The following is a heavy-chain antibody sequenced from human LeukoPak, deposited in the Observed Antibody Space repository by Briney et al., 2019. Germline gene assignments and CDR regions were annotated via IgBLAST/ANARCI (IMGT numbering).Heavy chain of an antibody. CDR1: GFTFSSYA. V-gene: IGHV3-23*01. D-gene: IGHD3-22*01. CDR3: AKDPRAYYYDSSGYYYSHY. Sequence: GGSLRLSCAASGFTFSSYAMSWVRQAPGKGLEWVSGISASGGSTYYADSVKGRFTISRDNSKNTLYLQMNSLRAEDTAVYYCAKDPRAYYYDSSGYYYSHYWGQGTLVTVSS. J-gene: IGHJ4*02. CDR2: ISASGGST.